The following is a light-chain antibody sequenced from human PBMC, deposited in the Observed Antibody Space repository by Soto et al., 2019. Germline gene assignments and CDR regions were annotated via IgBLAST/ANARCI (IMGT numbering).Light chain of an antibody. CDR3: MSYVGSNIFV. V-gene: IGLV2-8*01. CDR1: SGDVGGYYY. J-gene: IGLJ1*01. CDR2: EVT. Sequence: QSALTQPPSASGSPGQSVTIFCTGTSGDVGGYYYVSWYQHHPGKVPKLIIYEVTKRPSGVPDRFSGSKSGNTASLTVSGLQAEDEADYYCMSYVGSNIFVFGTGTKVTVL.